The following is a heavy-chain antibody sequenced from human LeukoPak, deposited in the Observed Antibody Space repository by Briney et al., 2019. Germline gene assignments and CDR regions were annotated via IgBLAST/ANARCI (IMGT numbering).Heavy chain of an antibody. J-gene: IGHJ5*02. CDR1: GYTFTGYY. CDR3: ARGVTGYSGPSPGYNWFDP. V-gene: IGHV1-2*02. CDR2: INPNSGGT. Sequence: ASVKVSCKASGYTFTGYYMHWVRQAPGQGLEWMGWINPNSGGTNYAQKFQGRVTMTRDTSISTAYMELSRLRSDDTAVYYCARGVTGYSGPSPGYNWFDPWGQGTLVTVSS. D-gene: IGHD5-12*01.